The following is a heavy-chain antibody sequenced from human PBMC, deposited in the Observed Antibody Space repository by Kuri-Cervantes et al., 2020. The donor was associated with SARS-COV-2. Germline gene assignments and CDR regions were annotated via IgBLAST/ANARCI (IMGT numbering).Heavy chain of an antibody. D-gene: IGHD6-13*01. CDR2: ISYDGSNK. CDR3: AKDKTTRIASTGTSDY. V-gene: IGHV3-30*18. J-gene: IGHJ4*02. CDR1: GFTFSSYG. Sequence: GESLKISCAASGFTFSSYGMRWVRQAPGKGLEWVAVISYDGSNKYYADSVKGRFTISRDNSKNTLYLQLNSLRAEDTAMYYCAKDKTTRIASTGTSDYWGQGTLVTVSS.